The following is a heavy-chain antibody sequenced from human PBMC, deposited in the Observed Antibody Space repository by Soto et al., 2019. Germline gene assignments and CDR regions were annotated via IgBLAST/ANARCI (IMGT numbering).Heavy chain of an antibody. J-gene: IGHJ4*02. CDR2: INGGNGNT. CDR1: GYTFTSYA. CDR3: ASSFNVPAAIAY. V-gene: IGHV1-3*01. D-gene: IGHD2-2*02. Sequence: ASVKVSCKASGYTFTSYAMHWVRQAPGQRLEWMGWINGGNGNTKYSQKFQGRVTITRDTSASTAYMELSSLRSEYTAVYYCASSFNVPAAIAYWGQGTLVTVSS.